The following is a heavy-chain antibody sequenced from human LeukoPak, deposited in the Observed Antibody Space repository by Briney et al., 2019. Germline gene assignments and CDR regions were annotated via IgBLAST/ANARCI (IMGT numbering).Heavy chain of an antibody. J-gene: IGHJ4*02. CDR1: GGSISSSSYY. CDR2: IYCSGST. CDR3: ARHIAAAGEAFDY. V-gene: IGHV4-39*01. Sequence: SETLSLTCTVSGGSISSSSYYWGWIRQPPGKGLEWIGSIYCSGSTYYNPSLKSRVTISVDTSKNQFSLKLSSVTAADTAVYYCARHIAAAGEAFDYWGQGTLVTVSS. D-gene: IGHD6-13*01.